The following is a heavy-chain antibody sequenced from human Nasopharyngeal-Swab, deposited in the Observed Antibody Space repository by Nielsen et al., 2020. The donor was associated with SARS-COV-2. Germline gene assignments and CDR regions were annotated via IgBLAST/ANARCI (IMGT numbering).Heavy chain of an antibody. CDR2: ISGSGGST. CDR1: GFTFSSYA. Sequence: GESLKISCAASGFTFSSYAMSWVRQAPGKGLEWVSAISGSGGSTYYADSVKGRFTISRGNSKNTLYLQMNSLRAEDTAVYYCAKEVGTSCCNWFDPWGQGTLVTVSS. CDR3: AKEVGTSCCNWFDP. V-gene: IGHV3-23*01. D-gene: IGHD2-2*01. J-gene: IGHJ5*01.